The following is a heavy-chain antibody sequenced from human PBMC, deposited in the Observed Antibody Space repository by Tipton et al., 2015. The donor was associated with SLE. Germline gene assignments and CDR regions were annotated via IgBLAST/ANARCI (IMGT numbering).Heavy chain of an antibody. J-gene: IGHJ5*02. CDR3: ARGSGEGDWFDP. Sequence: TLSLTCTVSGGSISTSSYYWAWIRQPPGKGLECIGNINYSGTTSYNPSLRSRVTMSVDTSQNQFSLKLSSVTAADTAVYYCARGSGEGDWFDPWGQGTLVTVSS. CDR2: INYSGTT. V-gene: IGHV4-39*07. D-gene: IGHD1-26*01. CDR1: GGSISTSSYY.